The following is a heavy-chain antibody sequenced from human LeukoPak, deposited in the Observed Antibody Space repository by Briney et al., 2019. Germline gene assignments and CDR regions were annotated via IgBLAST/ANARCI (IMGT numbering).Heavy chain of an antibody. CDR1: GYTFTGYY. D-gene: IGHD4-17*01. Sequence: ASVKVSCKASGYTFTGYYMHWVRQAPGQGLEWMGWINPNSGGTIYAQKFQGRVTMTRDTSISTAYMELSRLRSDDTAVYYCARDGDYYMSSWFDPRGQGTLVTVSS. CDR3: ARDGDYYMSSWFDP. J-gene: IGHJ5*02. V-gene: IGHV1-2*02. CDR2: INPNSGGT.